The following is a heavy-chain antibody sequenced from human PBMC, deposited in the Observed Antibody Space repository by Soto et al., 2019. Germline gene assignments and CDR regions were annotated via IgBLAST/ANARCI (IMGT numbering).Heavy chain of an antibody. J-gene: IGHJ4*02. D-gene: IGHD3-22*01. CDR2: IIPIFGTA. CDR1: GGTFSSYA. CDR3: ARDRNYYDSSGYYYYFDY. V-gene: IGHV1-69*12. Sequence: QVQLVQSGAEVKKPGSSVKVSCKASGGTFSSYAISWVRQAPGQGLEWMGGIIPIFGTANYAQKFQGRVTITADEATSTDDMELSSLRSEDTAVYYCARDRNYYDSSGYYYYFDYWGQGTLVTVSS.